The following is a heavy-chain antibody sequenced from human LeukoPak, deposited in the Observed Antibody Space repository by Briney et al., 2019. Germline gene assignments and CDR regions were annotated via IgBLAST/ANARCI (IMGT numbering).Heavy chain of an antibody. CDR2: ISGRGDTT. CDR3: AMDPNGDYLGAFDF. J-gene: IGHJ3*01. CDR1: GFTFSRDW. D-gene: IGHD4-17*01. V-gene: IGHV3-23*01. Sequence: GGSLRLSCAASGFTFSRDWMHWVRQAPGKGLVWVSAISGRGDTTRYGESVKGRFTVSRDNSRDTLYLEMTNLRAEDAAVYFCAMDPNGDYLGAFDFWGRGALVTVSS.